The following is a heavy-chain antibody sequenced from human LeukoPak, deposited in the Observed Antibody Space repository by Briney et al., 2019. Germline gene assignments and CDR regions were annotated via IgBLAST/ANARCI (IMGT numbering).Heavy chain of an antibody. Sequence: ASVKVSCKASGGTFSSYAISWVRQAPGQGLEWMGGIIPIFGTANYAQKFRGRVTITADESTSTAYMELSSLRSEDTAVYYCARAYSSSSFPFDYWGQGTLVTVSS. CDR1: GGTFSSYA. V-gene: IGHV1-69*01. J-gene: IGHJ4*02. CDR3: ARAYSSSSFPFDY. CDR2: IIPIFGTA. D-gene: IGHD6-6*01.